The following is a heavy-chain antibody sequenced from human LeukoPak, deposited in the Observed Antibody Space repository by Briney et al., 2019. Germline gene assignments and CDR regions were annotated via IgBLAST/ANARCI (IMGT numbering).Heavy chain of an antibody. CDR1: GFTFSSYW. J-gene: IGHJ3*02. Sequence: PGGSLRLSCAASGFTFSSYWMHWVRQAPGKGLGWVSRINSDGSSTSYAVSVKGRFTISRDNAKNTLYLQMTSLRAADTAVYYCARVVEWFPGKVDAFDSWGQGTMVTVSS. D-gene: IGHD3-3*01. V-gene: IGHV3-74*01. CDR2: INSDGSST. CDR3: ARVVEWFPGKVDAFDS.